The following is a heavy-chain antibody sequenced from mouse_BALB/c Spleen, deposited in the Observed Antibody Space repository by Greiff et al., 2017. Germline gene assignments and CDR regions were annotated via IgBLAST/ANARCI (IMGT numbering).Heavy chain of an antibody. Sequence: EVQGVESGGGLVKPGGSLKLSCAASGFTFSSYAMSWVRQTPEKRLEWVASISSGGSTYYPDSVKGRFTISRDNARNILYLQMSSLRSEDTAMYYCARGDPDYWGQGTTLTVSS. CDR1: GFTFSSYA. V-gene: IGHV5-6-5*01. CDR3: ARGDPDY. CDR2: ISSGGST. J-gene: IGHJ2*01.